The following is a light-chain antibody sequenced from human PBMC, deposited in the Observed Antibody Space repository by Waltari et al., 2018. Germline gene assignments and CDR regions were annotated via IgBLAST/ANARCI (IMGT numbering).Light chain of an antibody. CDR3: QQSRRWPQRT. CDR1: ENVGTD. J-gene: IGKJ2*01. V-gene: IGKV3D-15*01. Sequence: EVVMTQPPVTLSVSPGERATLSCTASENVGTDVAWYRHKPGQPPRLLLYFANSRATGVPARISGSGSGTDFTLSISSLESEDFAFYYCQQSRRWPQRTFGQGTKLEI. CDR2: FAN.